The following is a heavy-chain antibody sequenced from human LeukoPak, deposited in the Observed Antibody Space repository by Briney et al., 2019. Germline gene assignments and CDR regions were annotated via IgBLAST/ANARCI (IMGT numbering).Heavy chain of an antibody. D-gene: IGHD2-15*01. CDR1: GASISSNNW. V-gene: IGHV4-4*02. Sequence: SGTLSLTCAVSGASISSNNWWWSWVRQPPGKGLEWIGEIYHSGSTNYNPSLKSRVTMSVDKSKNQFSLKLSSVTAADTAVYYCARHKETCSGDYCYLDYFDYWGQGTLVTVSS. CDR3: ARHKETCSGDYCYLDYFDY. J-gene: IGHJ4*02. CDR2: IYHSGST.